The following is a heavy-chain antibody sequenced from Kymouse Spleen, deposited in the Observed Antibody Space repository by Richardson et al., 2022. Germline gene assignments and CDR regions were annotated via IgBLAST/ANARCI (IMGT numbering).Heavy chain of an antibody. CDR2: INHSGST. J-gene: IGHJ3*02. D-gene: IGHD3-3*01. Sequence: QVQLQQWGAGLLKPSETLSLTCAVYGGSFSGYYWSWIRQPPGKGLEWIGEINHSGSTNYNPSLKSRVTISVDTSKNQFSLKLSSVTAADTAVYYCARGTIFGVVTSFDIWGQGTMVTVSS. CDR3: ARGTIFGVVTSFDI. V-gene: IGHV4-34*01. CDR1: GGSFSGYY.